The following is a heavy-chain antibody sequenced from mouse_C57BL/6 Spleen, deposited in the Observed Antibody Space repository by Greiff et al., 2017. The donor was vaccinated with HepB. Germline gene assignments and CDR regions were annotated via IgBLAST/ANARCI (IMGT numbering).Heavy chain of an antibody. D-gene: IGHD1-1*01. V-gene: IGHV1-42*01. J-gene: IGHJ1*03. CDR1: GYSFTGYY. CDR3: ARDYYGSGSGYFDV. CDR2: INPSTGGT. Sequence: VHVKQSGPELVKPGASVKISCKASGYSFTGYYMNWVKQSPEKSLEWIGEINPSTGGTTYNQKFKAKATLTVDKSSSTAYMQLKSLTSEDSAVYYCARDYYGSGSGYFDVWGTGTTVTVSS.